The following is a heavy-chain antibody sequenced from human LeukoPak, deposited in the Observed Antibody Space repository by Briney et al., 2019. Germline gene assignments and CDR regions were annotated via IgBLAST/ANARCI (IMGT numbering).Heavy chain of an antibody. J-gene: IGHJ4*02. CDR2: FDPEDDKT. CDR1: GYTLTRLS. CDR3: ATKRPGVLY. V-gene: IGHV1-24*01. Sequence: ASVKISCKVSGYTLTRLSIHWVRQSPGKGLEWMGGFDPEDDKTIYAQKFQGRVTMTEDTSTDTAHMGLNNVNSEDAALYYCATKRPGVLYWGQGTLVTVSS. D-gene: IGHD4/OR15-4a*01.